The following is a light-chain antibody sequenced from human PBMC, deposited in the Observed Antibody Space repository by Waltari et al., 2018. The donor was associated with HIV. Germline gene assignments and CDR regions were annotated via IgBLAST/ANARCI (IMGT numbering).Light chain of an antibody. V-gene: IGLV1-51*01. Sequence: QSVLTQPPSVSAAPGQKVTIPCSGNSPNIANNYVTWYHQLPGTAPKLLIYDNNKRPSGIPDRFSGSKSGTSATLGITGLQTGDEADYYCGTWDSSLSAEVFGTGTKVTVL. CDR1: SPNIANNY. J-gene: IGLJ1*01. CDR3: GTWDSSLSAEV. CDR2: DNN.